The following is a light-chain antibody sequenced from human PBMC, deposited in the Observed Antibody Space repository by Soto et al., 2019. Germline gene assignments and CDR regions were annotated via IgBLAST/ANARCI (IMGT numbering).Light chain of an antibody. CDR1: QSFNSIY. J-gene: IGKJ5*01. Sequence: EIVLTQSPGTLSLSPGERATLSCRASQSFNSIYLAWYQQKPGQAPRLLIYDASNRSTGIPARSSGSGSGTDFTLTISSLEPEDFAVYYCQQRSNWPPLISFGQGTRLEI. CDR3: QQRSNWPPLIS. V-gene: IGKV3-11*01. CDR2: DAS.